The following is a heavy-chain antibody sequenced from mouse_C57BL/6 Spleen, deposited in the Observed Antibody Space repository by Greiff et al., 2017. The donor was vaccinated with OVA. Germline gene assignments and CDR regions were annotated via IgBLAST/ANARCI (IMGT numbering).Heavy chain of an antibody. D-gene: IGHD1-1*01. J-gene: IGHJ4*01. Sequence: QVQLQQSGPELVKPGASVKISCKASGYAFSSSWMNWVKQRPGKGLEWIGRIYPGDGDTNYNWKFKGKATLTADKSSSTAYMQLSSLTSEDSAVYFCARRHYDYYAMDYWGQGTSVTVSS. CDR2: IYPGDGDT. V-gene: IGHV1-82*01. CDR1: GYAFSSSW. CDR3: ARRHYDYYAMDY.